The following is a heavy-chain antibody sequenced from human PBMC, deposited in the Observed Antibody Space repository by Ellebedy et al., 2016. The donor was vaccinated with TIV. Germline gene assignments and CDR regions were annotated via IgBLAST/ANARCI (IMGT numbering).Heavy chain of an antibody. CDR2: LSYDGSNI. CDR1: GFTVSNTY. J-gene: IGHJ4*02. CDR3: AKDDGMGGFGEG. D-gene: IGHD3-10*01. V-gene: IGHV3-30*18. Sequence: PGGSLRLSCAASGFTVSNTYMSWVRQAPGKGLEWVALLSYDGSNIYYADSVKGRFTISRDNSKNTLYLQMNSLRPEDTAVYYCAKDDGMGGFGEGWGQGTLVIVSS.